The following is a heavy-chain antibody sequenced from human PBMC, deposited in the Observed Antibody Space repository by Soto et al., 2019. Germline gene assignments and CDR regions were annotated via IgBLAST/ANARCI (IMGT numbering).Heavy chain of an antibody. CDR2: IYHSGST. CDR1: GYSISSGYY. D-gene: IGHD3-22*01. J-gene: IGHJ5*02. V-gene: IGHV4-38-2*02. Sequence: PSETLSLTCAVSGYSISSGYYWGWIRQPPGKGLEWIGSIYHSGSTYYNPSLKSRVTISVDTSKNQFSLKLSSVTAADTAVYYCARDGDYYDSSGYSNWFDPWGQGTLVTVSS. CDR3: ARDGDYYDSSGYSNWFDP.